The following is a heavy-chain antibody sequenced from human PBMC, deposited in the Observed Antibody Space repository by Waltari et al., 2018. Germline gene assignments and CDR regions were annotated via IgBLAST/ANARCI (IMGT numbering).Heavy chain of an antibody. J-gene: IGHJ4*02. CDR2: IWYDGSNK. Sequence: QVQLVESGGGVVQPGRSLSLSCAASGFTFSSYGMHWVRQAPGKGLEWVAVIWYDGSNKYYADSVKGRFTISRDNSKNTLYLQMNSLRAEDTAVYYCAHVDPDSSSDYWGQGTLVTVSS. V-gene: IGHV3-33*01. CDR1: GFTFSSYG. CDR3: AHVDPDSSSDY. D-gene: IGHD6-19*01.